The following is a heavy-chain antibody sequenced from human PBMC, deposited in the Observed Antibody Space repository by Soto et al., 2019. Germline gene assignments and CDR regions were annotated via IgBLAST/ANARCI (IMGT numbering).Heavy chain of an antibody. CDR1: GYTLTELS. V-gene: IGHV1-24*01. Sequence: QVQLVQSGAEVKKPGASVKVSCKVSGYTLTELSMHWVRQAPGKGLEWMGGFEPEDGETIYAQKFQGRVTMTEDTSTDTAYMELSSLRSEDTAVYYCATGYCSSTSCYENYYMDVWGKGTTVTVSS. CDR2: FEPEDGET. J-gene: IGHJ6*03. CDR3: ATGYCSSTSCYENYYMDV. D-gene: IGHD2-2*01.